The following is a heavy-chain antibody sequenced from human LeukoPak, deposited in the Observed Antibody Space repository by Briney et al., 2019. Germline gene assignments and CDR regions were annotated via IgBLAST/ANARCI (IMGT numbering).Heavy chain of an antibody. V-gene: IGHV3-30-3*01. D-gene: IGHD1-1*01. Sequence: GTSLRLSCAASGFTFGTYAMHWVRQAPGKGLEWVAVLSDDGNKEYYADSVKGRFTISRDNSKNTLYLQMNSLSAEDTAVYYCAKVGTNFLRYHFDSWGRGTLVTVSS. CDR2: LSDDGNKE. CDR1: GFTFGTYA. CDR3: AKVGTNFLRYHFDS. J-gene: IGHJ4*02.